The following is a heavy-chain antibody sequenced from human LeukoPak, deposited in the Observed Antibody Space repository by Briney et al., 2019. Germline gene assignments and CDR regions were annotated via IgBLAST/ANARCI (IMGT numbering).Heavy chain of an antibody. Sequence: GGSLRLSCAASGFTFSGYWMSWVRQAPGKGLEWVANIKQNGSETFYADSVRGRFTISRDNAKNSQYRQMNSLRVEDTAVYYCARWANSIDYWGQGALVTVSS. CDR1: GFTFSGYW. J-gene: IGHJ4*02. V-gene: IGHV3-7*01. D-gene: IGHD5-18*01. CDR2: IKQNGSET. CDR3: ARWANSIDY.